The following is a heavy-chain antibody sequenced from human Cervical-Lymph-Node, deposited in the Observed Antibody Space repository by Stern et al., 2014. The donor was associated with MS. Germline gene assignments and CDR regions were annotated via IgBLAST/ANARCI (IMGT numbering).Heavy chain of an antibody. D-gene: IGHD1-26*01. CDR3: ARGREPRYFDL. V-gene: IGHV1-8*01. CDR1: GYTFTNYG. J-gene: IGHJ2*01. Sequence: VQLVQSGAEVKKPGASVKVSCKASGYTFTNYGINWVRQATGKGFEWMGWMNPNSGNTGYAQKFQCRVTMTMNTSISTAYMELNSLTSEDTAVYYCARGREPRYFDLWGRGTLVTVSS. CDR2: MNPNSGNT.